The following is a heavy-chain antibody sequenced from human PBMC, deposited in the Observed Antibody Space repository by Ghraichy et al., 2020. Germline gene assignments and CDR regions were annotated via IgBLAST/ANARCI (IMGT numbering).Heavy chain of an antibody. Sequence: SATLSLTCTVSGDSLNNYYWSWIRQAPGKGLEWIGSIYHNGRTKYNPSLKSRVTMSVDTSKNQFSLSLTSVTAVDTAVFYCARDQEWRASSSGFDPWGQGTLVSVSP. D-gene: IGHD2-2*01. CDR3: ARDQEWRASSSGFDP. CDR1: GDSLNNYY. V-gene: IGHV4-59*01. J-gene: IGHJ5*02. CDR2: IYHNGRT.